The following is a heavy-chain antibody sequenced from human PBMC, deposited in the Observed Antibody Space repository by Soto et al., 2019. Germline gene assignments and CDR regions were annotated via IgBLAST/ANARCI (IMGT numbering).Heavy chain of an antibody. CDR1: GFTFSSYG. CDR3: ARDLDSSGKKALDI. V-gene: IGHV3-33*01. J-gene: IGHJ3*02. CDR2: IWYDGSNK. Sequence: PGGSLRLSCAASGFTFSSYGMHWVRQAPGKGLEWVAVIWYDGSNKYYADSVKGRFTISRDNSKNTLYLQMNSLRAEDTAVYYCARDLDSSGKKALDIWGQGTMVTVS. D-gene: IGHD6-19*01.